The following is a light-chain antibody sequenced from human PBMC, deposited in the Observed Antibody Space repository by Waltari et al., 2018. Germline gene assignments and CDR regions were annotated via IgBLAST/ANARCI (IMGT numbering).Light chain of an antibody. CDR1: QSIVVW. J-gene: IGKJ1*01. CDR2: KAS. Sequence: DIQVTQSPSTLSASVGDRVTITCRASQSIVVWLAWYQQKPGKAPRLLIYKASYLESGVPSRFSGSASGTAFTRTISSLQADDFATYYCLQYNSYPWTFGQGTTVEIK. V-gene: IGKV1-5*03. CDR3: LQYNSYPWT.